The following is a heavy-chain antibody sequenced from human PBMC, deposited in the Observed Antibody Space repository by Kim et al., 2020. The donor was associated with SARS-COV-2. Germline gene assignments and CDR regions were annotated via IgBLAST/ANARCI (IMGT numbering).Heavy chain of an antibody. CDR3: ARADGPRNFDL. Sequence: NNTSVSVKSRITINPDTSKNQFSLQLNSVTPEDTAVYYCARADGPRNFDLWGRGTLVTVSS. CDR2: N. V-gene: IGHV6-1*01. J-gene: IGHJ2*01.